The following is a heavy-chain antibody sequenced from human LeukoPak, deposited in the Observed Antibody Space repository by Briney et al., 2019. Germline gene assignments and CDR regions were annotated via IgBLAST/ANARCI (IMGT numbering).Heavy chain of an antibody. CDR2: IWYDGSNK. D-gene: IGHD3-10*01. V-gene: IGHV3-33*01. J-gene: IGHJ6*02. CDR1: GFTFSSYG. CDR3: ARGRDYGLGIEDV. Sequence: GRSLRLSCAASGFTFSSYGMHWVRQAPGKGLEWVAVIWYDGSNKYYADSVKGRFTISRDNSKNTLYLQMNSLRAEDTAVYYCARGRDYGLGIEDVWGQGTTVTVSS.